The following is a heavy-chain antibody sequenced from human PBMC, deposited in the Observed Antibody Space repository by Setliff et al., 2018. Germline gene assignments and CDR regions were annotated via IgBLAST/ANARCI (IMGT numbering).Heavy chain of an antibody. CDR1: GLTFNSYA. V-gene: IGHV3-23*01. CDR2: VSVSGDNT. D-gene: IGHD3-3*02. Sequence: GGSLRLSCAASGLTFNSYAMSWVRQAPGKGLEWVSSVSVSGDNTYYTDSVKGRFTTSRDNSKNTLSLQMSSLRTEDTAVYYCARDRIGPFLSYMDDWGKGTAVTVS. J-gene: IGHJ6*03. CDR3: ARDRIGPFLSYMDD.